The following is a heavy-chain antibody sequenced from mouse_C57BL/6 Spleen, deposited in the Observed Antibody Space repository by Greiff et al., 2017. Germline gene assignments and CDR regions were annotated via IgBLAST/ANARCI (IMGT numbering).Heavy chain of an antibody. CDR1: GYTFTSYW. J-gene: IGHJ2*01. D-gene: IGHD1-3*01. CDR2: IYPGSGSN. CDR3: AISGGISFYFGC. V-gene: IGHV1-55*01. Sequence: QVQLQQPGAELVKPGASVKMSCKASGYTFTSYWITWVKQRPGQGLEWIGDIYPGSGSNNYNEKFKSKATLTVDTSSSTAYMQLSSLTSEDSAVYYCAISGGISFYFGCWGQGTTLPFSS.